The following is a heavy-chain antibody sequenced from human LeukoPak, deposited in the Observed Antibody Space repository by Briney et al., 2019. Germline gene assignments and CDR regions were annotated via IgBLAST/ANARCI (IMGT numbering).Heavy chain of an antibody. V-gene: IGHV4-59*01. CDR1: SGSITGYY. J-gene: IGHJ4*02. CDR2: VHFSGTT. CDR3: ARDPRYCSSTSCQRGDY. D-gene: IGHD2-2*01. Sequence: SETLSLTCTVSSGSITGYYWSWIRQPPGRGLEWIGYVHFSGTTSFNPSLKSRVTISVDTSKNQFSLRLSSMTAEDTAVYYCARDPRYCSSTSCQRGDYWGQGTLVTVSS.